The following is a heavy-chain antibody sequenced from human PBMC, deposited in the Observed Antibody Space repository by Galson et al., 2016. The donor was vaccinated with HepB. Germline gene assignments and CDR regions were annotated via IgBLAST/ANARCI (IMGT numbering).Heavy chain of an antibody. CDR3: AHSRNDGYYYYYMDV. D-gene: IGHD1-1*01. Sequence: PALVKPTQTLTLTCTFSGFSLSSAAVGVGWVRQAPGEALEWLAFIYWDDAKYFSPSLSSRLTITKDTSKNQVVLTMTNMDPVDTATYYCAHSRNDGYYYYYMDVWGGGTTVTVSS. V-gene: IGHV2-5*02. CDR1: GFSLSSAAVG. J-gene: IGHJ6*03. CDR2: IYWDDAK.